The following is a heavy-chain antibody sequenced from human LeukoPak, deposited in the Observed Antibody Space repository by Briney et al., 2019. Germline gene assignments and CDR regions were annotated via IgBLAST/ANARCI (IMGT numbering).Heavy chain of an antibody. Sequence: GGSLRLSCAVSGNNFRGYWMAGVRQARGKGLEGVANMKQDGSEKYYVDSEKGRFTISRDNAKNSLYLEMNSLRVEDTAVYYCARDLGHTGYDLYDYWGQGTLVTVSS. J-gene: IGHJ4*02. CDR3: ARDLGHTGYDLYDY. V-gene: IGHV3-7*01. CDR1: GNNFRGYW. CDR2: MKQDGSEK. D-gene: IGHD5-12*01.